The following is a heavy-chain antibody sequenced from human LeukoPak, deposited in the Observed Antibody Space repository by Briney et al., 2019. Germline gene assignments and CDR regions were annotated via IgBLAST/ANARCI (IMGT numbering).Heavy chain of an antibody. CDR1: SGSISSYY. D-gene: IGHD1-26*01. J-gene: IGHJ6*03. V-gene: IGHV4-4*07. CDR3: ARIAGGSYQLGLYYMDV. CDR2: LYTSRST. Sequence: SETLSLTCTVSSGSISSYYWSWIRQPAGKGLEWIGRLYTSRSTNYNPSLKSRVTMSVDKSKNQFSLKLSSVTAADTAVYYCARIAGGSYQLGLYYMDVWGKGTTVTVSS.